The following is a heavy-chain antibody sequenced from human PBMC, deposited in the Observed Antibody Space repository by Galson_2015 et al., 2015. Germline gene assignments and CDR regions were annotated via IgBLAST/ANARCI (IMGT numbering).Heavy chain of an antibody. D-gene: IGHD1-1*01. CDR3: AREPDDASDNWFDP. V-gene: IGHV1-18*01. Sequence: SCKASGYTFTSYGISWVRQAPGQGLEWMGWISAYNGNTNYAQKLQGRVTMTTDTSTSTAYMELRSLRSDDTAVYYCAREPDDASDNWFDPWGQGTLVTVSS. CDR1: GYTFTSYG. J-gene: IGHJ5*02. CDR2: ISAYNGNT.